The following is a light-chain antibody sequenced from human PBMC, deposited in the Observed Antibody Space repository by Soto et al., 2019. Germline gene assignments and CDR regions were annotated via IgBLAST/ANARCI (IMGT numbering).Light chain of an antibody. CDR2: SNH. J-gene: IGLJ2*01. Sequence: HSGLTQPPSASATPVQTVTISFSGISSNVGSNTVNWYRQLPGTAPTLFIFSNHQRPSGVPDRISGSRSGTSASLAISGLQSEDEADYYCAAWDDSLNGVLFGGGTKVTVL. CDR1: SSNVGSNT. CDR3: AAWDDSLNGVL. V-gene: IGLV1-44*01.